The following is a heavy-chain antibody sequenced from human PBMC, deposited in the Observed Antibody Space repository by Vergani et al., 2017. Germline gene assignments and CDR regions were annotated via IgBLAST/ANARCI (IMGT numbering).Heavy chain of an antibody. Sequence: QVQLVQSGAEVKKPGSSVKVSCKASGGTFSSYAISWVRQAPGQGLEWMGGIIPIFGTANYAQKFQGRVTITADESTSTAYMELSSLRSEDTAVYYCARLXLICNRDGYSKLFDAFDIWGQGTMVTVSS. V-gene: IGHV1-69*13. CDR2: IIPIFGTA. D-gene: IGHD5-24*01. J-gene: IGHJ3*02. CDR3: ARLXLICNRDGYSKLFDAFDI. CDR1: GGTFSSYA.